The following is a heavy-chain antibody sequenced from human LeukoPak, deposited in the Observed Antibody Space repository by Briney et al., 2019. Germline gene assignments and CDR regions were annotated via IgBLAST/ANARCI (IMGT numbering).Heavy chain of an antibody. CDR3: ARAPGGNPTTHYFDS. V-gene: IGHV4-59*11. J-gene: IGHJ4*02. D-gene: IGHD1-14*01. Sequence: PSETLSLTCTVSGGFIKSHYWSWIRQPPGKELEWIGYIYYSGNTNYNPSLKSRVTISVDTSKNQFSLQLSSVTAADTAVYYCARAPGGNPTTHYFDSWGQGTLVTVSS. CDR2: IYYSGNT. CDR1: GGFIKSHY.